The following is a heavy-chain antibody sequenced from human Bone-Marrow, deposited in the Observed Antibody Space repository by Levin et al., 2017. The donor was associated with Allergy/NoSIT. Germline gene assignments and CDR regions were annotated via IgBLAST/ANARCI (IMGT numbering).Heavy chain of an antibody. CDR3: AREGGFCSCGGCRWFDP. CDR2: ITGSSYDI. J-gene: IGHJ5*02. CDR1: GFTFNTYA. D-gene: IGHD2-15*01. V-gene: IGHV3-21*06. Sequence: GGSLRLSCAASGFTFNTYAMNWVRQAPGKGLEWVSSITGSSYDIYYADSVQGRFTISRDNAKNSLYLQMNSLGAEDTAIYYCAREGGFCSCGGCRWFDPWGQGTLVTVSS.